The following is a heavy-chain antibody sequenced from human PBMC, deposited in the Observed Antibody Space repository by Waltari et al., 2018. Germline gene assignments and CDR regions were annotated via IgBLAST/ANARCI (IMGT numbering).Heavy chain of an antibody. Sequence: QVKLVESGGGVVQPGRSLRLSCEASGFTFSSYAMHWVRKAPGKGLEWVAVISYDGSNKYYADSVKGRFTISRDNSKNTLYLQMNSLRAEDTAVYYCARDPSGQLPNDYWGQGTLVTVSS. CDR1: GFTFSSYA. CDR2: ISYDGSNK. V-gene: IGHV3-30-3*01. CDR3: ARDPSGQLPNDY. D-gene: IGHD2-2*01. J-gene: IGHJ4*02.